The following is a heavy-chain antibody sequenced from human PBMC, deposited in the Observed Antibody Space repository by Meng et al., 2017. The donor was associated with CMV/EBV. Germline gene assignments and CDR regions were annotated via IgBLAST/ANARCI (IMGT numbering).Heavy chain of an antibody. CDR2: ISAYNGNT. V-gene: IGHV1-18*01. Sequence: ASVKVSCKASGYTFTSYGISWVRQAPGQGLEWMGWISAYNGNTNYAQKLQGRVTMTTDTSTSTAYMEPRSLRSDDTAVYYCARDKGRIAAAGTGMEGYYYGMDVWGQGTTVTVSS. CDR3: ARDKGRIAAAGTGMEGYYYGMDV. J-gene: IGHJ6*02. D-gene: IGHD6-13*01. CDR1: GYTFTSYG.